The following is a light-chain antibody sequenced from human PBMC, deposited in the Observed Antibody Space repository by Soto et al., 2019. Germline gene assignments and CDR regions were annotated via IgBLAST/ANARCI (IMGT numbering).Light chain of an antibody. V-gene: IGLV4-69*01. Sequence: QPVLTQSPSASASLGASVKLTCTLSSGHSNYAIAWHQQQSEKGPRYLMKLNSDGSHSKGDGIPDRFSGSSSGAERYLPISSLQSEDEAAYYCQTWGSGIVVFGGATQLTVL. CDR1: SGHSNYA. J-gene: IGLJ2*01. CDR2: LNSDGSH. CDR3: QTWGSGIVV.